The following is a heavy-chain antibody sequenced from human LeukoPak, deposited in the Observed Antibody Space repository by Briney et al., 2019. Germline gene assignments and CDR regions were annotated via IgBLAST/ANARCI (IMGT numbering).Heavy chain of an antibody. Sequence: SETLSLTCTVSGGSISSYYWSWIRQPPGKGLEWIGYIYYSGTTSYNPSLKSRVTISVDTSKNQFSLNLSSVTAADTAVYYCARHYFRDSTNWKYHSDYWGQGTLVTVSS. CDR2: IYYSGTT. D-gene: IGHD1-7*01. J-gene: IGHJ4*02. CDR3: ARHYFRDSTNWKYHSDY. CDR1: GGSISSYY. V-gene: IGHV4-59*08.